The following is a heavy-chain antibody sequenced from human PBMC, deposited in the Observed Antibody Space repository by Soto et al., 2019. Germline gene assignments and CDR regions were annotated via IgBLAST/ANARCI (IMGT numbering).Heavy chain of an antibody. J-gene: IGHJ4*02. CDR3: ARDRLTRVGRSFDY. CDR2: IYFSGST. CDR1: GASINSGGYY. V-gene: IGHV4-31*03. Sequence: TLSLTCTVSGASINSGGYYWSWIRQLAGHGLEGIGYIYFSGSTYYNPSLQSRVTIALDTSQNQFSLKLSSVTAADTAVYYCARDRLTRVGRSFDYWGQGTLVTVSS. D-gene: IGHD3-16*01.